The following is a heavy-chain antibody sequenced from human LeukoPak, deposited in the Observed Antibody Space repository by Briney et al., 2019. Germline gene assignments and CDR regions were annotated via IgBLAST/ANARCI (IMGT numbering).Heavy chain of an antibody. D-gene: IGHD3-3*01. V-gene: IGHV1-18*01. CDR1: GYTFTSYG. J-gene: IGHJ5*02. CDR3: ARVRGGTYYDFWSGYLNWFDP. CDR2: ISAYNGNT. Sequence: ASVKVSCKASGYTFTSYGISWVRQAPGQGLEWMGWISAYNGNTNYAQKLQGRVTMTTDTSTSTAYMELRSLRSDDTAVYYCARVRGGTYYDFWSGYLNWFDPWGQGTLVTVSS.